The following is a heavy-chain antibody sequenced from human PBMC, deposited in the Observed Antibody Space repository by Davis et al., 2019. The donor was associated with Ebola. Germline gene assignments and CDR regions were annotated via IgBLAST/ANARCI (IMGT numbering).Heavy chain of an antibody. CDR1: GYSFTSYW. CDR2: IDPSDSYT. J-gene: IGHJ4*02. CDR3: ARVYYDILTGYSPFDY. V-gene: IGHV5-10-1*01. Sequence: GESLKISCKGSGYSFTSYWISWVRQMPGKGLEWMGRIDPSDSYTNYSPSFQGHVTISADKSISTAYLKWSSLKASDTAMYYCARVYYDILTGYSPFDYWGQGTLVTVSS. D-gene: IGHD3-9*01.